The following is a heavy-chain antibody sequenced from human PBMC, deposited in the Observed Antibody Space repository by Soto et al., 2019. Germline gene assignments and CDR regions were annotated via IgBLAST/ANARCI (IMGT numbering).Heavy chain of an antibody. Sequence: QVQLKQWGAGFLKPSETLSLTCGIYGGSFTAIYWSWIRQSPGRGLEWPGEINHAVSTDYNPTLQSRITISADTSKNQFSLSSTSMTAADTAVYCCAAGGRFSVWGRVTPACVSS. D-gene: IGHD3-16*01. CDR1: GGSFTAIY. J-gene: IGHJ2*01. CDR2: INHAVST. V-gene: IGHV4-34*01. CDR3: AAGGRFSV.